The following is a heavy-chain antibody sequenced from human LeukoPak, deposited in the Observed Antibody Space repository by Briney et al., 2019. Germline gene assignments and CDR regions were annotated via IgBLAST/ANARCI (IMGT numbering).Heavy chain of an antibody. V-gene: IGHV4-39*01. CDR3: ARVDCSSTSCYHFDY. CDR1: GGSISSSSYY. Sequence: SETLSLTRTVSGGSISSSSYYWGWIRQPPGKGLEWIGSIYYSGSTYYNPSLKSRVTISVDTSKNQFSLKLSSVTAADTAVYYCARVDCSSTSCYHFDYWGQGTLVTVSS. D-gene: IGHD2-2*01. J-gene: IGHJ4*02. CDR2: IYYSGST.